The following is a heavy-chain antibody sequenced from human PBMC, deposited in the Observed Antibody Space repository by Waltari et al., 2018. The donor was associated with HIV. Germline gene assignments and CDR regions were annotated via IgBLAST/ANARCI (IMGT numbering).Heavy chain of an antibody. CDR2: ISRDGSSK. CDR1: GSIFRDFA. CDR3: AREGIVAAPFDF. J-gene: IGHJ4*02. V-gene: IGHV3-30*01. Sequence: QVQLVESGGGLVQPGGSLRLSCAASGSIFRDFAIHWVRQAPGKGLEWVAVISRDGSSKYYADSVQGRFTISRDNSKNSLDLHMNSLRPKDTAVYYCAREGIVAAPFDFWGLGTLVTVSS. D-gene: IGHD2-15*01.